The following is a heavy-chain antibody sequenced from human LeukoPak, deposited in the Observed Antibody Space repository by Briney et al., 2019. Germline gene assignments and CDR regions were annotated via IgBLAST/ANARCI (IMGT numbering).Heavy chain of an antibody. J-gene: IGHJ6*04. Sequence: GASVKVSCKASGFTFTGYYIHWVRQAPGQGLEWMGWINPNSGDTNYAQKFQGRVTMTRDTSISTAYMELSSLRSEDTAVYYCARWGVDTAMVGGDVWGKGTTVTVSS. V-gene: IGHV1-2*02. CDR2: INPNSGDT. CDR3: ARWGVDTAMVGGDV. D-gene: IGHD5-18*01. CDR1: GFTFTGYY.